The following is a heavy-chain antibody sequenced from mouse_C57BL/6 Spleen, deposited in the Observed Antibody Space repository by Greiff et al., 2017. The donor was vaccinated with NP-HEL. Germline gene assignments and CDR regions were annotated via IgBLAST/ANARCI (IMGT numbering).Heavy chain of an antibody. D-gene: IGHD2-5*01. V-gene: IGHV5-17*01. Sequence: EVNVVESGGGLVKPGGSLKLSCAASGFTFSDYGMHWVRQAPEKGLEWVAYISSGSSTIYYADTVKGRFTISRDNAKNTLFLQMTSLRSEDTAMYYCARHSNYVFDYWGQGTTLTVSS. J-gene: IGHJ2*01. CDR1: GFTFSDYG. CDR2: ISSGSSTI. CDR3: ARHSNYVFDY.